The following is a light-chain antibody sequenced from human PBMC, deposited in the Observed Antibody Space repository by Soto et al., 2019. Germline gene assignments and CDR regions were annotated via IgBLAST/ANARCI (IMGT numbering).Light chain of an antibody. J-gene: IGKJ2*01. Sequence: EIVLTQSPGTLSLSPGERATLSCRASQSVSSSYLAWYQQTPGQAPRLLIYGASSRATGIPDRFSGSGSGTDFTVTISRLEPEDFAVYYCQQYGSSPVFTFGQGTKLEIK. CDR3: QQYGSSPVFT. CDR1: QSVSSSY. CDR2: GAS. V-gene: IGKV3-20*01.